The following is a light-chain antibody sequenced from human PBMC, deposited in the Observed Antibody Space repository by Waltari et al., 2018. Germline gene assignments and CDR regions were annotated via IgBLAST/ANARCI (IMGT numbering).Light chain of an antibody. Sequence: MTQSPLSLPVTPGEPASISCRSSQSLLHSNGYNYLDWYLQKPGQSPQLLIYLGSNRASGVPDRFSGSGSGTDFTLKISRVEAEDVGVYYCMQALQTPLTFGGGTKVEIK. CDR1: QSLLHSNGYNY. CDR3: MQALQTPLT. J-gene: IGKJ4*01. V-gene: IGKV2-28*01. CDR2: LGS.